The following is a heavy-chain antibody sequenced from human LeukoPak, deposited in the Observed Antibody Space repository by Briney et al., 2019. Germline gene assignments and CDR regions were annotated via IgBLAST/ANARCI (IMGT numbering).Heavy chain of an antibody. CDR3: ARSQDSSGWYDY. D-gene: IGHD6-19*01. CDR1: GFTFSSYA. CDR2: ISGSGGGT. Sequence: GGSLRLSCAASGFTFSSYAMSWVRQAPGKGLEWVSAISGSGGGTYYADSVKGRFTISRDNSKNTLYLQMNSLRAEDTAVYYCARSQDSSGWYDYWGQGTLVTVSS. J-gene: IGHJ4*02. V-gene: IGHV3-23*01.